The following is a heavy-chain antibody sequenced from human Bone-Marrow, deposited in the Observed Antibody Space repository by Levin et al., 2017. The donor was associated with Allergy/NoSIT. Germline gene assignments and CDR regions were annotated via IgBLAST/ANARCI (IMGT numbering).Heavy chain of an antibody. CDR1: GGSFSGYY. CDR3: AGGGDIAAAGTVY. D-gene: IGHD6-13*01. Sequence: MASETLSLTCAVYGGSFSGYYWSWIRQPPGKGLEWIGEINHSGSTNYNPSLKSRVTISVDTSKNQFSLKLSSVTAADTAVYYCAGGGDIAAAGTVYWGQGTLVTVSS. CDR2: INHSGST. V-gene: IGHV4-34*01. J-gene: IGHJ4*02.